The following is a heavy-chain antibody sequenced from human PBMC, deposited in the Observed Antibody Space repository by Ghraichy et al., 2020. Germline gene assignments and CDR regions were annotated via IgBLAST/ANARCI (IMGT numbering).Heavy chain of an antibody. CDR2: INPNSGGT. J-gene: IGHJ3*02. Sequence: ASVKVSCKASGYTFTGYYMHWVRQAPGQGLEWMGWINPNSGGTNYAQKFQGRVTMTRDTSISTAYMELSRLRSDDTAVYYCARSKMTYYDIQDAFDIWGQGTMVTVSS. D-gene: IGHD3-9*01. V-gene: IGHV1-2*02. CDR3: ARSKMTYYDIQDAFDI. CDR1: GYTFTGYY.